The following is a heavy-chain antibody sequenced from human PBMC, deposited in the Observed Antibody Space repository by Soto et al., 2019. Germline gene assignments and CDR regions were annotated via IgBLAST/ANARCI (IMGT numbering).Heavy chain of an antibody. Sequence: ASVKVSCKASGGTFISYAISWVRQAPGQGLEWMGGIIPIFGTANYAQKFQGRVTITADESTSTAYMELSSLRSEDTAVYYCARVGSSWYWFDPWGQGTLVTVS. CDR1: GGTFISYA. J-gene: IGHJ5*02. V-gene: IGHV1-69*13. D-gene: IGHD6-13*01. CDR3: ARVGSSWYWFDP. CDR2: IIPIFGTA.